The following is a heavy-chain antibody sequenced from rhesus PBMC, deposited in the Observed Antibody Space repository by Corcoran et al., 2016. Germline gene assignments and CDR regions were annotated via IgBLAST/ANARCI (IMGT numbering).Heavy chain of an antibody. CDR1: GGSISDDYS. Sequence: QVQLQESGPGLVQPSETLSLTCAVSGGSISDDYSWSWIRQPPGKGLEWIGYIYGSGGNTDYNPSLKNRVTNSIDTSKNQFSMKLSSVTAADTAVYYCARAYRGDIDYWGQGVLVTVSS. V-gene: IGHV4-106*01. CDR3: ARAYRGDIDY. J-gene: IGHJ4*01. D-gene: IGHD6-25*01. CDR2: IYGSGGNT.